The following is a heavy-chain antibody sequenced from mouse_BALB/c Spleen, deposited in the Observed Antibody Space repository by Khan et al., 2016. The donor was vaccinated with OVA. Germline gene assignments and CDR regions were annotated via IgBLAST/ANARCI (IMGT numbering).Heavy chain of an antibody. CDR3: ARIFIGTTDYAMDY. V-gene: IGHV2-2*02. CDR1: GFSLTSYG. CDR2: LWSGGST. Sequence: VELVESGPGLVQPSQSLSITCTVSGFSLTSYGVHWVRQSPGKGLEWLGVLWSGGSTDYNAAFISRLSIRQDNSKSQVFFKMNSLQANDTAIYYCARIFIGTTDYAMDYWGQGTSVTVSS. J-gene: IGHJ4*01. D-gene: IGHD2-14*01.